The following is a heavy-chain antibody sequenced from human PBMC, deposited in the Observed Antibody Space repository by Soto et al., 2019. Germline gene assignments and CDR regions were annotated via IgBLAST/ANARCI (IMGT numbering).Heavy chain of an antibody. J-gene: IGHJ4*02. CDR3: ARNTLG. V-gene: IGHV3-7*05. CDR1: GFTLSNYW. CDR2: IGPDGSQR. Sequence: EVQLVESGGGLVQPGGSLRLSCTASGFTLSNYWVSWARQTPGKGLEWVANIGPDGSQRSYVDSVNGRFTISRDNAKSSLYLQMSSLRAEDTAVYYCARNTLGWGQGTLVTVSS. D-gene: IGHD3-16*01.